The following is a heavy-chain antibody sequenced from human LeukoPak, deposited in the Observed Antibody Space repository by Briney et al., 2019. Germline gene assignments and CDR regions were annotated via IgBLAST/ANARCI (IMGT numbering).Heavy chain of an antibody. CDR2: IIPIFGTA. CDR3: ARVRGTLGFDY. CDR1: GGTFSSYA. Sequence: SVKVSCKASGGTFSSYAISWVRQAPGQGLEWMGRIIPIFGTANYAQKFQGGVTITTDESTSTAYMERSSLRSEDTAVYYCARVRGTLGFDYWGQGTLVTVSS. D-gene: IGHD1-1*01. V-gene: IGHV1-69*05. J-gene: IGHJ4*02.